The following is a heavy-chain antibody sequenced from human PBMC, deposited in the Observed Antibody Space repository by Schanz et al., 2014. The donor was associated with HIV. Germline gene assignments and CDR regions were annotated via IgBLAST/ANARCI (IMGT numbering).Heavy chain of an antibody. CDR3: ASTVYPYTGSSDYYYGMDV. J-gene: IGHJ6*02. Sequence: QVQLVESGGGVVQPGRSLSLSCAASGFTFTSFGMHWVRQAPGKGLDWVAVIWYDGSNKYYADSVKGRFTISRDNSKKALYLQMNSLRVEDTAVYYCASTVYPYTGSSDYYYGMDVWGQGTTVTVSS. CDR1: GFTFTSFG. D-gene: IGHD6-6*01. CDR2: IWYDGSNK. V-gene: IGHV3-33*01.